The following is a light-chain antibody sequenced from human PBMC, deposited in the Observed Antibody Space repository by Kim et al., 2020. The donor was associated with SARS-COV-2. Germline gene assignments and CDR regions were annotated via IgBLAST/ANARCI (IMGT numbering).Light chain of an antibody. V-gene: IGLV1-40*01. CDR1: SSNIGAGYD. Sequence: QPVLTQPPSVSGAPGQRVTISCTGSSSNIGAGYDVHWYQQLPGTAPKLLIYGNSNRPSGVPDRFSGSKSGTSASLAITGLQAEDEAEYYCQSYDSSLSGYVFGTGTKVTVL. J-gene: IGLJ1*01. CDR2: GNS. CDR3: QSYDSSLSGYV.